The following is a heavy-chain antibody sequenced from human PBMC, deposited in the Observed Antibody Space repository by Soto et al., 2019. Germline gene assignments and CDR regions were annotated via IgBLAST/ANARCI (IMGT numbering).Heavy chain of an antibody. CDR3: ASEPIYYNDGSGYYQQGY. Sequence: ASVKVSCKASGYTFTTYGFSWVRQAPGQGLECVGWISASNGNTHYSQKFQGRVTMTTDTSTSTAYMELRSLTSGDTAVYYCASEPIYYNDGSGYYQQGYWGQGTLVTVSS. CDR1: GYTFTTYG. V-gene: IGHV1-18*04. J-gene: IGHJ4*02. CDR2: ISASNGNT. D-gene: IGHD3-22*01.